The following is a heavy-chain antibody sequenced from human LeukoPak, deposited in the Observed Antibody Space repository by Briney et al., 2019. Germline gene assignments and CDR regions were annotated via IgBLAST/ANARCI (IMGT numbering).Heavy chain of an antibody. V-gene: IGHV3-30*18. CDR1: GFTFSSYG. Sequence: GRSLRLSCAASGFTFSSYGMHWVRQAPGKGLEWVAVISYDGSNKYYADSVKGRSTISRDNSKNTLYLQMNSLRAEDTAVYYCAKDRSRYYYGSGSPPSDYWGQGTLVTASS. D-gene: IGHD3-10*01. J-gene: IGHJ4*02. CDR3: AKDRSRYYYGSGSPPSDY. CDR2: ISYDGSNK.